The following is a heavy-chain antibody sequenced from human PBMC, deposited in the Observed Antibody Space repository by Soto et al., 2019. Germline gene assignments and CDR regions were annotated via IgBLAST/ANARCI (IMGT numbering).Heavy chain of an antibody. CDR3: LIGAPSIAVAGTPYGMDV. Sequence: QVQLVESGGGVVQPGRSLRLSCAASGFTFSSYGMHWVRQAPGKGLEWVAVISYDGSNKYYADSVKGRFTISRDNSKNTLYLQMNSLRAEDTAVYYCLIGAPSIAVAGTPYGMDVWGQGTTVTVSS. V-gene: IGHV3-30*03. CDR1: GFTFSSYG. J-gene: IGHJ6*02. CDR2: ISYDGSNK. D-gene: IGHD6-19*01.